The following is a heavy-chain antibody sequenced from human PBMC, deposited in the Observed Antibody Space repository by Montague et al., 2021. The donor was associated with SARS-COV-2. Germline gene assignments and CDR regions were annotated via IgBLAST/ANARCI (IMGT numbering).Heavy chain of an antibody. V-gene: IGHV4-39*01. D-gene: IGHD6-13*01. Sequence: SETLSLTCTASGGSISSSSYYWGWIRQPPGKGLEWIGSIYYSGSTYYNPSLKSRVTISVDTSKNQFSLKLSSVTAADTAVYYCARAVGSWYFRWFDPWGQVTLVTVSS. CDR1: GGSISSSSYY. CDR2: IYYSGST. CDR3: ARAVGSWYFRWFDP. J-gene: IGHJ5*02.